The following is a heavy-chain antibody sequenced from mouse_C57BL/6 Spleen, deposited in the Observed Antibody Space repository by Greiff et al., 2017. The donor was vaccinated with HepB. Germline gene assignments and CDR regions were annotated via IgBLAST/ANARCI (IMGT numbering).Heavy chain of an antibody. CDR1: GFTFSSYA. Sequence: EVQLVESGGGLVKPGGSLKLSCAASGFTFSSYAMSWVRQTPEKRLEWVATISDGGSYTYYPDNVKGRFTISRDNAKNNLYLQMSHLKSEDTAMYYCAREFTTVVAKGYYFDYWGQGTTLTVSS. J-gene: IGHJ2*01. D-gene: IGHD1-1*01. CDR2: ISDGGSYT. CDR3: AREFTTVVAKGYYFDY. V-gene: IGHV5-4*01.